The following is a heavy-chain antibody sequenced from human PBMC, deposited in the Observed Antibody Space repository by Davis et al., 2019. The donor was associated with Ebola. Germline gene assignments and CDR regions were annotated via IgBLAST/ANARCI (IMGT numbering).Heavy chain of an antibody. CDR2: ISDDSVTT. Sequence: GESLKISCAASGFTFSNAWMSWVRQTPGKGLEWVAHISDDSVTTYYADSAKGRFTISRDNAKNSLYLLLNSLKTEDTAVYYCTATVGATDYWGQGTLVTVSS. V-gene: IGHV3-48*01. CDR3: TATVGATDY. J-gene: IGHJ4*02. D-gene: IGHD1-26*01. CDR1: GFTFSNAW.